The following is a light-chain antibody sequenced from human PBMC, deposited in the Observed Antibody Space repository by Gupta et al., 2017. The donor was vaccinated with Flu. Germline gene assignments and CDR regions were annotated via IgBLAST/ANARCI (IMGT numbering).Light chain of an antibody. CDR3: NSRESSGNRWV. Sequence: TIPITGNGATVGTNNVSWYQQSPGPAPVLVMYSNNSRPSGIPDRFSGSNSGTTASLTITGAQAEDEADYYCNSRESSGNRWVFGGGTKLTVL. V-gene: IGLV3-19*01. CDR2: SNN. J-gene: IGLJ3*02. CDR1: TVGTNN.